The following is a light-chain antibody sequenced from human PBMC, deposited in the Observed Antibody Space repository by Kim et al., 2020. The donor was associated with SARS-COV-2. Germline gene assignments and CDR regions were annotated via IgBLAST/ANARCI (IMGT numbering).Light chain of an antibody. CDR3: SSYTSSSTFV. J-gene: IGLJ1*01. CDR1: SSDVGGYNY. Sequence: GHAITISCTGTSSDVGGYNYVSWHQQHPGKAPKLMIYDVSKRPSGVSNRFSGSKSGNTASLTISGLQAEDEADYYCSSYTSSSTFVFGTGTKVTVL. V-gene: IGLV2-14*03. CDR2: DVS.